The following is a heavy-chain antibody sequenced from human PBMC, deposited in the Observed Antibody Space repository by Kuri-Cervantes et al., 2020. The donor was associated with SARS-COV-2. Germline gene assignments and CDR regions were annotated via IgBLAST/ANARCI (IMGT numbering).Heavy chain of an antibody. CDR3: ANENCGGDCLIGAFDI. CDR1: GFTFSDYY. CDR2: ISSGGST. J-gene: IGHJ3*02. D-gene: IGHD2-21*02. Sequence: GESLKISCAASGFTFSDYYMSWIRQAPGKGLEWVSYISSGGSTYYADSVKGRFTISRDNSKNTLYLQMNSLRAEDTAVYYCANENCGGDCLIGAFDIWGQGTMVTVSS. V-gene: IGHV3-23*01.